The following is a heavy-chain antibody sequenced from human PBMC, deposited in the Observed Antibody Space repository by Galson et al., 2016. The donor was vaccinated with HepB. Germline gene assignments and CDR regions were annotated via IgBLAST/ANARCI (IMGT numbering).Heavy chain of an antibody. D-gene: IGHD3-10*01. Sequence: QSGAEVKKPGESLRISCQGSTDSFIRYWISWARQMPGKGLEWMGRIDPSDSYAKYSPSFQGHVTFSLDKPISTAYLQWSSLKASDTAIYYCAIFYFDSGSYYNPDYWGQGTLVTVSS. J-gene: IGHJ4*02. CDR3: AIFYFDSGSYYNPDY. CDR2: IDPSDSYA. CDR1: TDSFIRYW. V-gene: IGHV5-10-1*01.